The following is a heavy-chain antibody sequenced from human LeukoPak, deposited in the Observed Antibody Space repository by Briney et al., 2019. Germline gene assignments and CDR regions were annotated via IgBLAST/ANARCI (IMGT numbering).Heavy chain of an antibody. V-gene: IGHV1-18*01. CDR2: ISAYNGDT. CDR1: GYTFVSYG. Sequence: ASVKVSCKASGYTFVSYGISWVRQAPGQGLEWMGWISAYNGDTNYAQNLQGRLTMTTDTSTATAYMELRSLRSDDTAVYYCARTYYYGSGSPDAFDIWGQGTMVTVSS. J-gene: IGHJ3*02. D-gene: IGHD3-10*01. CDR3: ARTYYYGSGSPDAFDI.